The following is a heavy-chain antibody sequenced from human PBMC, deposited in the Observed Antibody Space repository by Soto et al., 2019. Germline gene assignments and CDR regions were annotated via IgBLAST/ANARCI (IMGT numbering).Heavy chain of an antibody. CDR3: ARLGVCSGGSCYYPYYFDD. D-gene: IGHD2-15*01. J-gene: IGHJ4*02. CDR2: IYYSGST. Sequence: PSETLSLPCTVSGGSISSYYWSWIRQPPGKGQEGIGYIYYSGSTNYNPSLKSRVTISVDTSKNQFSLKLSSVTAADTAVYYCARLGVCSGGSCYYPYYFDDWGQGTLVTVSS. V-gene: IGHV4-59*08. CDR1: GGSISSYY.